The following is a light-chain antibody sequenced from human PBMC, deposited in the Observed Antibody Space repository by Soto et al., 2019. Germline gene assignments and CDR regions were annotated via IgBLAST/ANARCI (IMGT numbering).Light chain of an antibody. V-gene: IGKV1-5*01. Sequence: DIQMTQSPSTLSASVGDRVTITCRASQSISSWLAWYQQKPGKAPKLLIYDASSLESGVPSRFSGSGSGTEFTLTISSLQPDDFATYYCQQYNSYCTFGQGTKREIK. CDR3: QQYNSYCT. CDR2: DAS. CDR1: QSISSW. J-gene: IGKJ2*02.